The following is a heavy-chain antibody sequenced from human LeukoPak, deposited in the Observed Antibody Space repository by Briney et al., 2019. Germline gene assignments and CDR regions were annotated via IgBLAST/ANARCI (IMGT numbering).Heavy chain of an antibody. J-gene: IGHJ4*02. CDR1: GGSISSGTYY. CDR2: IHTRGST. Sequence: PSQTLSLTCTVSGGSISSGTYYWSWIRQRAGKGLEWIGRIHTRGSTNFNHSIKSRVNISVNTSKNQFSLKLNSVADADTAVYYCARGPASTELWLDYFDYWGQGTLVTVSS. V-gene: IGHV4-61*02. CDR3: ARGPASTELWLDYFDY. D-gene: IGHD3-22*01.